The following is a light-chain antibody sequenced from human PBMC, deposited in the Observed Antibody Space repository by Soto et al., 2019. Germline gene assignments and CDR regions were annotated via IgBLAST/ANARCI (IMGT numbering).Light chain of an antibody. CDR1: QSVSNS. CDR3: QQCYRSPYT. CDR2: AAS. V-gene: IGKV1-39*01. Sequence: DIQMTQSPSFLSASVGDRVTISCRTSQSVSNSVNWYRHRPGEAPKLLIYAASSLHSEVPLRFSGSASGTDFTLTISNLQPEDFATYFCQQCYRSPYTFGQGTKVEI. J-gene: IGKJ2*01.